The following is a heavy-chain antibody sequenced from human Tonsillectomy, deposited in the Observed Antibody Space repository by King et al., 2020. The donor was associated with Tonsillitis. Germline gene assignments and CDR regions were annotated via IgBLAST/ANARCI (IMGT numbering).Heavy chain of an antibody. V-gene: IGHV3-23*04. D-gene: IGHD1-14*01. CDR2: ISSSGGST. CDR1: GFTFNTYA. CDR3: AKGALRVITRYYYYGMDV. Sequence: VQLVESGGGLVQPGGSLRLSCAASGFTFNTYAMSWVRQAPGKGLEWVSAISSSGGSTYYADSVKGRFTISRDNSKNTLYLQMNSLRAEDTAVYFCAKGALRVITRYYYYGMDVWGQGTTVTVSS. J-gene: IGHJ6*02.